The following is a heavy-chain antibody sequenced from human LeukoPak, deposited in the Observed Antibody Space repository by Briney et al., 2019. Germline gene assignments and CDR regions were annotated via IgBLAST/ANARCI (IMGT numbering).Heavy chain of an antibody. V-gene: IGHV3-74*01. Sequence: GGSLRLSCAASGFTFSSYWMHWVRQAPGKGLAWVSRINSDGSSTDYADSVKGRFTISRDNAKKTLYLQMNSLRAEDTAVYYCAKAPVTTCRGAYCYPFDYWGQGTLVTVSS. CDR2: INSDGSST. CDR3: AKAPVTTCRGAYCYPFDY. CDR1: GFTFSSYW. D-gene: IGHD2-21*01. J-gene: IGHJ4*02.